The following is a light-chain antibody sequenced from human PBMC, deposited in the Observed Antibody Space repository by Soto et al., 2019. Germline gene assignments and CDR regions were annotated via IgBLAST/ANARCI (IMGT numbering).Light chain of an antibody. CDR3: QHGYSTPLT. J-gene: IGKJ4*01. V-gene: IGKV1-39*01. CDR1: QSISTY. CDR2: AAS. Sequence: DIQMTQSPSSLSASVEDRVTITCRASQSISTYLHWYQQKPGKAPNLLIYAASTLQSGVPSRFSGSGSGTDFTLTISSLQPEDFATYFCQHGYSTPLTFGGGTKVDIK.